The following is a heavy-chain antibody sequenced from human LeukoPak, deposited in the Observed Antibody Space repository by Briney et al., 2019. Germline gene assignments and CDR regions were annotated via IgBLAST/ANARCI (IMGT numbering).Heavy chain of an antibody. Sequence: ASVKVSCKASGYTFTSYGIGWARQAPGQGLEWMGWISAYNGNTNYAQKLQGRVTMTTDTSTSTAYMELRSLRSDDTAVYYCARDLGAVVPAAIDFDYWGQGTLVTVSS. V-gene: IGHV1-18*01. CDR3: ARDLGAVVPAAIDFDY. CDR1: GYTFTSYG. J-gene: IGHJ4*02. D-gene: IGHD2-2*01. CDR2: ISAYNGNT.